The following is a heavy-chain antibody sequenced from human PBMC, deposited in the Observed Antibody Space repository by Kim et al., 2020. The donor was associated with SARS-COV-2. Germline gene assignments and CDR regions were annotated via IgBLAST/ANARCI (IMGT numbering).Heavy chain of an antibody. D-gene: IGHD3-16*01. CDR1: GYSFTSYW. V-gene: IGHV5-51*01. Sequence: GESLKISCKGSGYSFTSYWIGWVRQMPGKGLEWVGIIYPGDSDTRYSPSFRGQVTISADNSINTAYLQWNTLKASDTAIFYCARGPSGISHPYYFDFWGQGALVTVSS. CDR2: IYPGDSDT. J-gene: IGHJ4*02. CDR3: ARGPSGISHPYYFDF.